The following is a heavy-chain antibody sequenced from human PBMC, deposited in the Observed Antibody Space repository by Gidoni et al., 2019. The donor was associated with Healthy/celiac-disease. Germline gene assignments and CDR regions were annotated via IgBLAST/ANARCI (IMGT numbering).Heavy chain of an antibody. CDR3: ARIGVVPDY. Sequence: EVQLVESGGGLVQPGGCLRLSVAAPGLPFSSYELKWVRPAPGKGLEWVSYISSSGSTIYYEDSVKGRFTISRDNAKNSLYLQMNSLRAEDTAVYYCARIGVVPDYWGQGTLVTVSS. CDR1: GLPFSSYE. D-gene: IGHD3-3*01. V-gene: IGHV3-48*03. CDR2: ISSSGSTI. J-gene: IGHJ4*02.